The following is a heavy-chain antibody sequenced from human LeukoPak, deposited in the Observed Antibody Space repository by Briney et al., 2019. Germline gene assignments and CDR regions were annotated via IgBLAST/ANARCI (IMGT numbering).Heavy chain of an antibody. J-gene: IGHJ4*02. CDR3: ALSRDWNLFDY. D-gene: IGHD5-24*01. V-gene: IGHV3-30*03. Sequence: GGSLRLSCAASGFTFSSYGMHWVRQAPGKGLEWVAVISYDGSNKYYADSVKGRFTISRDNSKNTLYLQMNSLRAEDTAVYYCALSRDWNLFDYWGQGTLVTVSS. CDR1: GFTFSSYG. CDR2: ISYDGSNK.